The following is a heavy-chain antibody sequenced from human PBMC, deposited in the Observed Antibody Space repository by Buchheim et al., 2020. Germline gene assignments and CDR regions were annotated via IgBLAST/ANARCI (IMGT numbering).Heavy chain of an antibody. Sequence: QVHLVESGGGVVQPGRSLRLSCAASGFTFNRHGMHWVRQAPGKGLEWGAVISYDGSEKHYADSVKGRFTISRDNSKNTLFPQMDDPRAEDTALYYCAKDFAHYDTTGYYYLYYFDSWGQGTL. D-gene: IGHD3-22*01. CDR1: GFTFNRHG. CDR2: ISYDGSEK. J-gene: IGHJ4*02. V-gene: IGHV3-30*18. CDR3: AKDFAHYDTTGYYYLYYFDS.